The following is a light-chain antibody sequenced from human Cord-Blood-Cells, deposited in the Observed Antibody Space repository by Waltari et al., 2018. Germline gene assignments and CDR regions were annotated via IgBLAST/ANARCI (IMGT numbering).Light chain of an antibody. Sequence: QSALTQPPSASGSTGQSVTISCTGTSRDVGGYNYVSWYQQHPGKAPKLMIYEVSKRPSGVPDRFSGSKSGNTASLTVSGLQAEDEADYYCSSYAGSNNYVFGTGTKVTVL. CDR3: SSYAGSNNYV. CDR1: SRDVGGYNY. J-gene: IGLJ1*01. CDR2: EVS. V-gene: IGLV2-8*01.